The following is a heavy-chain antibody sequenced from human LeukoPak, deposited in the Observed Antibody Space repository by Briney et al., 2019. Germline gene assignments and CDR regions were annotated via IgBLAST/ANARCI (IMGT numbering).Heavy chain of an antibody. J-gene: IGHJ4*02. CDR1: GFTFSSYE. V-gene: IGHV3-48*03. Sequence: GGSLRLSCAASGFTFSSYEMNWVRQAPGKGLEWVSYISSSGSTIYYADSVKGRFTISRDNAENSLYLQMNSLRAEDTAVYYCAKDAIYCSGGSCYPRDSRYFDYWGQGTLVTVSS. D-gene: IGHD2-15*01. CDR2: ISSSGSTI. CDR3: AKDAIYCSGGSCYPRDSRYFDY.